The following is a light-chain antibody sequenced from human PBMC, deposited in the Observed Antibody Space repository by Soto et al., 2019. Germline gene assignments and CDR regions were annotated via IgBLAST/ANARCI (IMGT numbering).Light chain of an antibody. V-gene: IGKV1-39*01. CDR2: AAS. J-gene: IGKJ1*01. Sequence: DIQMTQSPSSLSASVGDRVTITCRASQTIGTYLHWYQQKPGKAPELLIYAASSLQRGVPSRFGGSGSGTDFTLTISSLQPEDFATYYCQQSYDARWTFGQGTTVEIK. CDR3: QQSYDARWT. CDR1: QTIGTY.